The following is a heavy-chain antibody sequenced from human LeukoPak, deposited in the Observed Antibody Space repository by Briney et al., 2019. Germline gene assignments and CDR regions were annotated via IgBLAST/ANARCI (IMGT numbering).Heavy chain of an antibody. D-gene: IGHD3-22*01. V-gene: IGHV3-23*01. CDR1: GFTFSSYA. J-gene: IGHJ4*02. Sequence: PGGSLRLSCGASGFTFSSYAMSWVRQAPGKGLEWVSAISGSGGSTYYADSVKGRFTISRDNSKNTLYLQMNSLRAEDTAVYYCAKDLYYYDSSGHDYWGQGTLVTVSS. CDR3: AKDLYYYDSSGHDY. CDR2: ISGSGGST.